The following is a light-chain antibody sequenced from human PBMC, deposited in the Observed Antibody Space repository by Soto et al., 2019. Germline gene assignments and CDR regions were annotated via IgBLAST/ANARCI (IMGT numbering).Light chain of an antibody. CDR2: KAS. V-gene: IGKV1-5*03. Sequence: IQLTQSPSSLSASVGDRVTITCRTSQSISSYLNWYQQKPGKAPKLLIYKASSLESGVPSRFSGSGSGTEFTLTISSLQPDDFATYYCQQYNSYGYTFGQGTKVDIK. J-gene: IGKJ1*01. CDR1: QSISSY. CDR3: QQYNSYGYT.